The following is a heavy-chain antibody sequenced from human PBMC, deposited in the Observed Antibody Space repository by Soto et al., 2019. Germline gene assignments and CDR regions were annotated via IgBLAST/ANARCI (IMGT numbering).Heavy chain of an antibody. CDR2: ISTSGSTI. CDR1: GFTFSDYY. V-gene: IGHV3-11*01. J-gene: IGHJ4*02. Sequence: QVQLVESGGGLVKPGGSLRLSCAASGFTFSDYYMSWIRQAPGKGLEWVSYISTSGSTINYADSVKGRFTISRDNAKNSMYLQMAGLRAENTAVYYGAGVWPPPDYWGQGTLVTVSS. CDR3: AGVWPPPDY.